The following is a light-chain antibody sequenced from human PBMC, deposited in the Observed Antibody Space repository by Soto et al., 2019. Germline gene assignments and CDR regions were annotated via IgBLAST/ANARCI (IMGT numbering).Light chain of an antibody. V-gene: IGLV2-14*01. CDR1: SSDVGSYNY. J-gene: IGLJ1*01. CDR3: SSYTSSNIL. CDR2: EVR. Sequence: QSALTQPASVSGSPGQSITISCTGTSSDVGSYNYVSWYQQHPGKAPKLMIYEVRDRPSGISSRFSGSKSGNTASLTISGLQTEDEADYYCSSYTSSNILFGTGTKVT.